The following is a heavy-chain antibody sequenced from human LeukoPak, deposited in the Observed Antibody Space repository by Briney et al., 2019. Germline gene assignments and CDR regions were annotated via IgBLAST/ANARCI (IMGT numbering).Heavy chain of an antibody. J-gene: IGHJ4*02. V-gene: IGHV3-21*01. Sequence: GGSLRLSCAASGFTFSSYSMNWVRQDPGKGLEWVSFISSSSSYIYYADSVKGRFTISRDNAKNSLYLQMNSLRAEDTAVYYCARQVSGYYYFDYWGQGTLVTVSS. CDR1: GFTFSSYS. CDR2: ISSSSSYI. CDR3: ARQVSGYYYFDY. D-gene: IGHD3-22*01.